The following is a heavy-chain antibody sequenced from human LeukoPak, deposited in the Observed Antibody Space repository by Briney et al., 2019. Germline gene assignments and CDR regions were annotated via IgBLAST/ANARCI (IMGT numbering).Heavy chain of an antibody. CDR3: AKDRTDNYYDSSGSFDY. V-gene: IGHV3-48*03. D-gene: IGHD3-22*01. CDR2: ISSSGSTI. Sequence: GGSLRLSCAASGFTFSSYEMNWVRQAPGEGLEWVSYISSSGSTIYYADSVKGRFTIPRDNAKNSLYLQMNSLRAEDTAVYYCAKDRTDNYYDSSGSFDYWGQGTLVTVSS. CDR1: GFTFSSYE. J-gene: IGHJ4*02.